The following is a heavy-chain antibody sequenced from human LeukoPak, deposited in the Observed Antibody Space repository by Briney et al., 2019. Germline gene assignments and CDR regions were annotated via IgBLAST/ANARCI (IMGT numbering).Heavy chain of an antibody. D-gene: IGHD3-3*01. CDR2: INPNSGGT. CDR1: GYTFTGYY. J-gene: IGHJ4*02. V-gene: IGHV1-2*02. CDR3: ARTSYDFWSGYLY. Sequence: ASVKVSCKASGYTFTGYYMHWVRQAPGQGLEWMGWINPNSGGTNYAQKFQGRVTMTRDTSISTAYMELRSLRSDDTAVYYCARTSYDFWSGYLYWGQGTLVTVSS.